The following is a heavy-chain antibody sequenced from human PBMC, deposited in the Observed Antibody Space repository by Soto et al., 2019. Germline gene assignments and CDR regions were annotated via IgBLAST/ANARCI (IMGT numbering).Heavy chain of an antibody. J-gene: IGHJ4*02. Sequence: GGSLRLSCAASGFTFSSYGMHWVRQAPGKGLEWVAVIWYDGSNKYYADSVKGRFTISRDNSKNTLYLQMNSLRAEDTAVYYCARDGDGCHPIYYFDYWGQGTLVTVSS. V-gene: IGHV3-33*01. CDR3: ARDGDGCHPIYYFDY. D-gene: IGHD6-19*01. CDR1: GFTFSSYG. CDR2: IWYDGSNK.